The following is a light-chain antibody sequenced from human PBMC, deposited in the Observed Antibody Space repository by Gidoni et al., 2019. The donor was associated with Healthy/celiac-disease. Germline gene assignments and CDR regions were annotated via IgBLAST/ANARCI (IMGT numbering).Light chain of an antibody. CDR1: QGIRSY. Sequence: IQLTQYPSSLSASVGDRVTITCRASQGIRSYLAWYQQKPGKAPKLLLYDASTLQSGVPSRFSGSGSGTDFTLTISSLPPEDFATYYCQQLNSYPFTFGGGTKVEIK. CDR3: QQLNSYPFT. V-gene: IGKV1-9*01. J-gene: IGKJ4*01. CDR2: DAS.